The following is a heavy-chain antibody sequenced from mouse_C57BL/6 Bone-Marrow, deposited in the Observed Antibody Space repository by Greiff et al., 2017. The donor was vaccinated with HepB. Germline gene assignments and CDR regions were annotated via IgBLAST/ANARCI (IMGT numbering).Heavy chain of an antibody. D-gene: IGHD1-1*01. CDR1: GSTFPDYN. V-gene: IGHV1-22*01. Sequence: VPLQQSGPELVKPGASVTMSCKASGSTFPDYNMHWVKQSPGKSLEWIGYITPNNGGTSYNQKFKGKATLTVNKSSSTAYMELRSLTSEDSAVYYCATYGSSRDFDYWGQGTTLTVSS. CDR3: ATYGSSRDFDY. J-gene: IGHJ2*01. CDR2: ITPNNGGT.